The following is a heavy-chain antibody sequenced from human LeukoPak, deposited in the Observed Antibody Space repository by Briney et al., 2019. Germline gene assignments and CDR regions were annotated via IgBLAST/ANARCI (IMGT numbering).Heavy chain of an antibody. J-gene: IGHJ4*02. V-gene: IGHV3-30*02. CDR3: ARSCGGGSCYPDY. D-gene: IGHD2-15*01. Sequence: PGGSLRLSCAASGFTFSSYGMHWVRQAPGKGLEWVAFIRYDGTNKYYADSVKGRFTISRGNSKNTLYLQINSLRAEDTAVYYCARSCGGGSCYPDYWGQGTLVTVSS. CDR1: GFTFSSYG. CDR2: IRYDGTNK.